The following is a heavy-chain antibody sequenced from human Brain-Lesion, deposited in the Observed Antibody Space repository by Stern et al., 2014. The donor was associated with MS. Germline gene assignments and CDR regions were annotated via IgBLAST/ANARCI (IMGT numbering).Heavy chain of an antibody. CDR2: MPHSGTT. CDR1: GVSVSSGGYY. Sequence: VQLVESGPGLVKPSQTLSLTCTVSGVSVSSGGYYWTWIRQVPGKGLEWVGYMPHSGTTFYNTSLKGRVTISRDTSENQFSLNLRSVIAADTAVYYCATIPPHIEGAAFEIWGQGTMVTVSS. D-gene: IGHD1-26*01. V-gene: IGHV4-31*03. CDR3: ATIPPHIEGAAFEI. J-gene: IGHJ3*02.